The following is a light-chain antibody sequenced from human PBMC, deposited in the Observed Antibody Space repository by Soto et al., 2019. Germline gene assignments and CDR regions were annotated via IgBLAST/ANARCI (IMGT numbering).Light chain of an antibody. V-gene: IGLV1-47*02. CDR3: AAWDDSLSGYV. CDR1: SSNIGSNY. Sequence: QSVLTQPPSASGTPGQRVTISCSGGSSNIGSNYVYWYQQLPGTAPKLLIYSNNERPSGVPARFSGSKSGTSASLAISGLQSEDEADYFCAAWDDSLSGYVFGTGTKLTVL. CDR2: SNN. J-gene: IGLJ1*01.